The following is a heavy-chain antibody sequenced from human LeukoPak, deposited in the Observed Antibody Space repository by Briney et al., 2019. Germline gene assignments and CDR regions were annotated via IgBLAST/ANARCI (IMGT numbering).Heavy chain of an antibody. D-gene: IGHD3-22*01. V-gene: IGHV4-59*12. CDR2: IYYSGST. Sequence: SETLSLTCTVSGGSISSYYWSWIRQPPGKGLEWIGYIYYSGSTYYNPSLKSRVTISVDTSKNQFSLKLSSVTAADTAVYYCARGVEYYDSSGYHNWFDPWGQGTLVTVSS. CDR3: ARGVEYYDSSGYHNWFDP. J-gene: IGHJ5*02. CDR1: GGSISSYY.